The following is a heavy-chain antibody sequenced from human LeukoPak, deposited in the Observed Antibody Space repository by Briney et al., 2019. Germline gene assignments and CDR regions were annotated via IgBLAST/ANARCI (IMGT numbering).Heavy chain of an antibody. Sequence: GSLRLSCAASGFSRFTFNYYAMTWVRQAPGKGLEWVSALSGTGDNTYYADSVEGRFTISRDNAKNSLYLQMNSLRAEDTALYYCAKDIGERWPLGFHGMDVWGQGTTVTVSS. CDR3: AKDIGERWPLGFHGMDV. D-gene: IGHD5-24*01. CDR2: LSGTGDNT. V-gene: IGHV3-23*01. CDR1: GFSRFTFNYYA. J-gene: IGHJ6*02.